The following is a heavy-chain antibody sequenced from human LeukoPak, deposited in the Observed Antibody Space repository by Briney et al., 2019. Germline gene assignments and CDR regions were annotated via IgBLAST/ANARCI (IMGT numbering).Heavy chain of an antibody. Sequence: SVKVSCKASGGTFSSYAISWVRQAPGQGLEWMGRIIPILGIANYAQKFQGRVTITADKSTSTAYMELSSLRSDDTAVYYCARDTYYDILTGYYKNYYYGMDVWGQGTTVTVSS. CDR2: IIPILGIA. J-gene: IGHJ6*02. V-gene: IGHV1-69*04. D-gene: IGHD3-9*01. CDR3: ARDTYYDILTGYYKNYYYGMDV. CDR1: GGTFSSYA.